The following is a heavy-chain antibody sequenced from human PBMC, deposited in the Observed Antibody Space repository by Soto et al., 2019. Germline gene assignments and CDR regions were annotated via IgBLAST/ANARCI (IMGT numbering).Heavy chain of an antibody. CDR2: IYHSGST. Sequence: SETLSLTCAVSGGSISSGGYSWSWIRQPPGKGLEWIGYIYHSGSTYYNPSLKSRVTISVDTSKNQFSLKLSSVTAADTAVYYCARVARVRGVIMWYFDYWGQGTLVTVSS. D-gene: IGHD3-10*01. CDR3: ARVARVRGVIMWYFDY. V-gene: IGHV4-30-2*01. J-gene: IGHJ4*02. CDR1: GGSISSGGYS.